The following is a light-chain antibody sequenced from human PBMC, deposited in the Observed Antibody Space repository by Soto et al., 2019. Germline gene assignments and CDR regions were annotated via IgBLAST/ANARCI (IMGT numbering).Light chain of an antibody. J-gene: IGLJ1*01. V-gene: IGLV1-40*01. Sequence: QSVLTQPPSLSGAPGRRVTISCTGSSSDIGAGSEVHWYQQLPGTAPKLLIFGSTNRPSGVPDRFSGSKSATSASLAITGLQPQHEADYYGQSYDKNLSAYVCATGTKATVL. CDR3: QSYDKNLSAYV. CDR1: SSDIGAGSE. CDR2: GST.